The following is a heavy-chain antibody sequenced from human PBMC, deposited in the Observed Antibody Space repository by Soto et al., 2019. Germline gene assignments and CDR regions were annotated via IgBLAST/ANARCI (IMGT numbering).Heavy chain of an antibody. CDR3: ASDIVVLPGAINQSGSSSTYGMDV. V-gene: IGHV4-34*01. J-gene: IGHJ6*02. D-gene: IGHD2-2*02. Sequence: PSETLSLTCAVYGGSFSGYYWSWIRQPPGKGLEWIGKINHSGSTNYDPSLKSRVTISVCTSKNTFSLTLSSVTAAVTAVYYFASDIVVLPGAINQSGSSSTYGMDVWGQGTTVTVSS. CDR1: GGSFSGYY. CDR2: INHSGST.